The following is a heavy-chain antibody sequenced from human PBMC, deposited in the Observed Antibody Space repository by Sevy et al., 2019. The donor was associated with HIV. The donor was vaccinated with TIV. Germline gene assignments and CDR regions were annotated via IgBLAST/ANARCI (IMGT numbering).Heavy chain of an antibody. CDR1: GFTISSNY. Sequence: GGSLRLSCAASGFTISSNYLRWVRQVPGKGLEWVSVIYGNHSTYYADFVKGRFTISRDNSKNTLYLQMNSLRAEDTAIYHCARGEQWLSFNYWGQGTLVTVSS. CDR2: IYGNHST. V-gene: IGHV3-53*01. CDR3: ARGEQWLSFNY. D-gene: IGHD6-19*01. J-gene: IGHJ4*02.